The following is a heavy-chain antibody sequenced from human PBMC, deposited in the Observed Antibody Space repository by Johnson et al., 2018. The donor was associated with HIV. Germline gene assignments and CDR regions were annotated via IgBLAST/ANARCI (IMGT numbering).Heavy chain of an antibody. V-gene: IGHV3-23*04. CDR1: GFTFSSYG. J-gene: IGHJ3*02. CDR3: AKEMEGYYGSGKGDAFDI. Sequence: VQLVESGGGVVQPGRSLRLSCAASGFTFSSYGMHWVRQAPGKGLEWVSAISGSGGSTYYADSVKGRFTISRDNSKNTLYLQMNSLRAEDTAVYYCAKEMEGYYGSGKGDAFDIWGQGTMVTVSS. D-gene: IGHD3-10*01. CDR2: ISGSGGST.